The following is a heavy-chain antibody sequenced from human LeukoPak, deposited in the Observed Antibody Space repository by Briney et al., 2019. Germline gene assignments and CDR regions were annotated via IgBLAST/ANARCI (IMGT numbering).Heavy chain of an antibody. J-gene: IGHJ4*02. CDR3: ATGWGWGSYQNRVGY. V-gene: IGHV1-24*01. Sequence: ASVKVSCKVSGYTLTELSMHWVRQAPGKGLEWMGGFDPEDGETIYAQKFQGRVTMTEDTSTDTAYMELSSLRSEDTAVYYCATGWGWGSYQNRVGYWAQGTLVTFPS. CDR2: FDPEDGET. D-gene: IGHD3-16*01. CDR1: GYTLTELS.